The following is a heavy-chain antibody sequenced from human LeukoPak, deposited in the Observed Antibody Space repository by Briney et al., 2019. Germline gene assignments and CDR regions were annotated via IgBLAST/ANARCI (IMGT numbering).Heavy chain of an antibody. Sequence: GGSLRLSCAASGFSFNDYVMTWVRQAPGKGLEWVSAISSRRARTYYADSVKSRFTISRDNSKNTLYLQMSSLRADDTATYYCARVWGPFSYSFYLYYFDYWGQGTLVTVSS. J-gene: IGHJ4*02. D-gene: IGHD5/OR15-5a*01. CDR1: GFSFNDYV. CDR3: ARVWGPFSYSFYLYYFDY. CDR2: ISSRRART. V-gene: IGHV3-23*01.